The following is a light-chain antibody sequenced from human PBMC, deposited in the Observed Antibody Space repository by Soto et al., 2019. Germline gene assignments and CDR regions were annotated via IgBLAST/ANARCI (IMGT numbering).Light chain of an antibody. CDR1: QSVSSN. V-gene: IGKV3-15*01. CDR2: GAY. J-gene: IGKJ5*01. CDR3: QQYNIWPPIT. Sequence: EIVMTQSPATLSVSPGERATLSCRASQSVSSNLAWYQQKPGQAPRLLIYGAYTRAAGVPARFSGSGSGTEFTLTITSLQSEDIALYYCQQYNIWPPITFGQGTRVEIK.